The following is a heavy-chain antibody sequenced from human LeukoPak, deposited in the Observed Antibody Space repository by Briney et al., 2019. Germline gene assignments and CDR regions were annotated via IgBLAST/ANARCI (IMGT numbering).Heavy chain of an antibody. D-gene: IGHD3-22*01. V-gene: IGHV3-30*04. CDR3: ATDSSPDF. CDR2: ISYDGSNK. J-gene: IGHJ4*02. CDR1: GFTFSIYT. Sequence: GGSLRLSCAASGFTFSIYTIHWVRQAPGKGLEWVALISYDGSNKYYGDSVKGRFTISRDNSKNTLFLQMNSLRADDTAVYYCATDSSPDFWGQGTLVTVSS.